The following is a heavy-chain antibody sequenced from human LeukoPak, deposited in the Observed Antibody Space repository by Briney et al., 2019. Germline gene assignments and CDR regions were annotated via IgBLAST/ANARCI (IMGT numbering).Heavy chain of an antibody. Sequence: GGSLRLSCAASGFPFSTYWMHWVRQAPGKGLEWVSAISGSGGSTYYADSVKGRFTISRDNSKNTLYLQMNSLRAEDTAVYYCAKGRDIVVVWSGDMDVWGKGTTVTISS. CDR2: ISGSGGST. CDR1: GFPFSTYW. J-gene: IGHJ6*03. CDR3: AKGRDIVVVWSGDMDV. D-gene: IGHD2-2*01. V-gene: IGHV3-23*01.